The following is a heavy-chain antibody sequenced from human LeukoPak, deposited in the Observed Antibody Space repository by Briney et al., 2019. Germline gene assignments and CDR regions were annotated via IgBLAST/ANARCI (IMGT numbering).Heavy chain of an antibody. Sequence: KPSETLSLTCSVSGGSISSYSWNWIRQPAGKGLEWIGRFYTSGTTNYNPSLKSRVTMSIDTSKNQASLKMRSVTAADTAVYYCARTVVTLDWYFDLWGRGTLVSVSS. J-gene: IGHJ2*01. CDR2: FYTSGTT. CDR3: ARTVVTLDWYFDL. CDR1: GGSISSYS. V-gene: IGHV4-4*07. D-gene: IGHD4-23*01.